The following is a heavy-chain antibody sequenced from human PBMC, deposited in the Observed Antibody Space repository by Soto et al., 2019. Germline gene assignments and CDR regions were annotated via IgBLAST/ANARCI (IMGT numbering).Heavy chain of an antibody. J-gene: IGHJ6*02. Sequence: GGSVKVSCKASGYTFTSYGITWVRQAPGQGLEWMGWISAYSGNTNYAQKLQGRLTMTTDTSTNTAYMELRSLRSDDTAVYYCARGGYGSTPLSYYYGMDVWGQGTTLTVSS. V-gene: IGHV1-18*04. CDR2: ISAYSGNT. CDR3: ARGGYGSTPLSYYYGMDV. CDR1: GYTFTSYG. D-gene: IGHD5-18*01.